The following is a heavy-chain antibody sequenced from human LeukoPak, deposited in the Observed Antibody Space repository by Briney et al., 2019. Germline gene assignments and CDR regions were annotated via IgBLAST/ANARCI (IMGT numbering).Heavy chain of an antibody. Sequence: TSETLSLTCAVYGGSFSGYYWSWIRQPPGKGLEWIGEINHSGSTNYNPSLKSRVTISVDTSKNQFSLKLSSVTAADTAVYYCARRSGSGFDYWGQGTPVTVSS. CDR1: GGSFSGYY. J-gene: IGHJ4*02. CDR2: INHSGST. CDR3: ARRSGSGFDY. V-gene: IGHV4-34*01. D-gene: IGHD6-19*01.